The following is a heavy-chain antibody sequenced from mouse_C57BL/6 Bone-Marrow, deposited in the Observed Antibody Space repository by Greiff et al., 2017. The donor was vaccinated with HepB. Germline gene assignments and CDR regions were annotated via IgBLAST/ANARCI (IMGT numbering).Heavy chain of an antibody. CDR3: TREGLLRDYFDY. J-gene: IGHJ2*01. CDR1: GFTFSSYA. D-gene: IGHD1-1*01. CDR2: ISSGGDYI. Sequence: EVQLVESGEGLVKPGGSLKLSCAASGFTFSSYAMSWVRQTPEKRLEWVAYISSGGDYIYYADTVKGRFTISRDNARNTLYLQMSSLKSEDTAMYYCTREGLLRDYFDYWGQGTTLTVSS. V-gene: IGHV5-9-1*02.